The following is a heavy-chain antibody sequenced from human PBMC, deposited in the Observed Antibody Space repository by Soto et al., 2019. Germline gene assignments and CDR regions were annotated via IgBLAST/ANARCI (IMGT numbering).Heavy chain of an antibody. CDR2: IHPGDSDT. D-gene: IGHD5-12*01. CDR1: GYFFSSQW. J-gene: IGHJ4*02. CDR3: AGHGQNRDRSLAF. V-gene: IGHV5-51*01. Sequence: PGESLKISCKGSGYFFSSQWIAWVRLMPGKGLEWMGIIHPGDSDTRYSPSFRGQVTISVDGSINTAYLQSRSLEASDTAVYYCAGHGQNRDRSLAFWGQGTPVTVSS.